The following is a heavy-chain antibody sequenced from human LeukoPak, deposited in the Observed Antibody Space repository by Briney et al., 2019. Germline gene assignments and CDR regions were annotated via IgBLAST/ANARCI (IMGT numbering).Heavy chain of an antibody. CDR2: ISGSGGST. CDR3: AKDGGVPARSSSFPYYVDY. Sequence: GGSLRLSCAASGFTFSSYAMSWVRQAPGKGLEWVSAISGSGGSTYYADSVKGRFTNSRDNSKNTLYLQMNSLRAEDTAVYYCAKDGGVPARSSSFPYYVDYWGQGTLVTVSS. D-gene: IGHD6-6*01. V-gene: IGHV3-23*01. J-gene: IGHJ4*02. CDR1: GFTFSSYA.